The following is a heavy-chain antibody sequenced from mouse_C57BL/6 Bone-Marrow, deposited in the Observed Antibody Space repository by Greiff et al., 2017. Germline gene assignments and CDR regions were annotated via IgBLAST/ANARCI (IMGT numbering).Heavy chain of an antibody. CDR1: GFSLTSYG. J-gene: IGHJ4*01. CDR3: ARHKKWGIYYGNYNAMDY. Sequence: QVQLQQSGPGLVAPSQSLSITCTVSGFSLTSYGVHWVRQPPGKGLEWLVVIWSDGSTTYNSALKSRLSISKDNSKSQVFLKMNSLQTDDTAMYYCARHKKWGIYYGNYNAMDYWGQGTSVTVSS. D-gene: IGHD2-1*01. CDR2: IWSDGST. V-gene: IGHV2-6-1*01.